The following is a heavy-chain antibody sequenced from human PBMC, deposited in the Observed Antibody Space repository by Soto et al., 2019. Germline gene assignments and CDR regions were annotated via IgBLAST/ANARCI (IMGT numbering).Heavy chain of an antibody. D-gene: IGHD6-6*01. Sequence: PGGSLRLSCAASGFTFSTYAMSWVRQAPGKGLEWVSAITGSGVSTNYPDPVKGRFTISRDNSKNTLYLQMNSLRAEDTAVYYCAKAARPFYYYYGLDVWGQGTTVTVSS. CDR3: AKAARPFYYYYGLDV. V-gene: IGHV3-23*01. CDR1: GFTFSTYA. J-gene: IGHJ6*02. CDR2: ITGSGVST.